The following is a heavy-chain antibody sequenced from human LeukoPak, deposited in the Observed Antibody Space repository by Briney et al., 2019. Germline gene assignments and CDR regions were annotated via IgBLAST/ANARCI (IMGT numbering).Heavy chain of an antibody. CDR2: ISGSGDTT. Sequence: PGGSLRLSCAASGFTFSSYAMSWVRQAPGKGLDWVSAISGSGDTTYYADSVKGRFTISRDNSKNTLYLQMNSLRAEGTAVYYCAREVPGFDYWGQGTLVTVSS. V-gene: IGHV3-23*01. CDR3: AREVPGFDY. D-gene: IGHD2-2*01. CDR1: GFTFSSYA. J-gene: IGHJ4*02.